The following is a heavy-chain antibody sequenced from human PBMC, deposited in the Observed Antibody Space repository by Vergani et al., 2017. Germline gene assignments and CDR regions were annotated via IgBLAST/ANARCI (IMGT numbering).Heavy chain of an antibody. Sequence: QLQLQESGSGLVKPSQTLSLTCAVSGGSISSGSYYWSWIRQPAGKGLEWIGRIYTSGSTNYNPSLKSRVTISVDTSKNQFSLKLSSVTAADTAVYYCARGDSYGYYYYYGMDVWGQGTTVTVSS. CDR1: GGSISSGSYY. CDR2: IYTSGST. V-gene: IGHV4-61*02. J-gene: IGHJ6*02. CDR3: ARGDSYGYYYYYGMDV. D-gene: IGHD5-18*01.